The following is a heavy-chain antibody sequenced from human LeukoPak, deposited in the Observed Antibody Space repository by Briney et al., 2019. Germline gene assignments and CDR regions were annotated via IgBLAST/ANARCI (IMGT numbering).Heavy chain of an antibody. D-gene: IGHD3-16*02. Sequence: SGPTLVNPTQTLTLTCTFSGFSLSTGGMGVGWIRQHPGKGLEWIGCIYYSGNTYYNPSLKSRITISVDTSKNQFSLRLSSVTAADTAVYFCAKLSGFAFDPWGQGILVTVSS. CDR2: IYYSGNT. J-gene: IGHJ5*02. CDR1: GFSLSTGGMG. V-gene: IGHV4-31*03. CDR3: AKLSGFAFDP.